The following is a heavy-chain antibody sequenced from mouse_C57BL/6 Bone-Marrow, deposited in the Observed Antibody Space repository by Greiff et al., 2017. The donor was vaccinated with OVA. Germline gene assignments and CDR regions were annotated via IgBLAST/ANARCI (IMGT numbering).Heavy chain of an antibody. CDR1: GYTFTSYW. CDR2: IDPSDSYT. CDR3: ARENDLGYFDV. J-gene: IGHJ1*03. V-gene: IGHV1-50*01. Sequence: QVQLQQPGAELVKPGASVKLSCKASGYTFTSYWMQWVKQRPGQGLEWIGEIDPSDSYTNYNQKFKGKATLTVDTSSSTAYMQLSSLTSEDSAVYYCARENDLGYFDVWGTGTTVTVSS.